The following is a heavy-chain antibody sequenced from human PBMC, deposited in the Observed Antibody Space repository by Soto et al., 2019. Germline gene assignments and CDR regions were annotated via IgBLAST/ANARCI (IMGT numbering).Heavy chain of an antibody. V-gene: IGHV4-39*01. Sequence: SETLSLTCTVSGGSISSSSYYWGWIRQPPGKGLEWIGSIYYSGSTYYNPSLKSRVTISVDTSKNQFSLKLSSVTAADTAVYYCARLRAMGTFDYWGQGTLVTVSS. CDR1: GGSISSSSYY. J-gene: IGHJ4*02. D-gene: IGHD5-18*01. CDR3: ARLRAMGTFDY. CDR2: IYYSGST.